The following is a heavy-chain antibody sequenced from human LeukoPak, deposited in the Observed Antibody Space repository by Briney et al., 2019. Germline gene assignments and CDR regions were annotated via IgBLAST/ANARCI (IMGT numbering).Heavy chain of an antibody. J-gene: IGHJ6*03. CDR1: GXTXSNYG. CDR3: XXXXXXXXXXXXXXDV. V-gene: IGHV3-23*01. CDR2: LSSSGGSK. Sequence: GXTXSNYGVNWGRQAPXKGXEWVSALSSSGGSKNYVDCVKGRFTTSRDNTKXRVYLQMSSLRAEDTGVYYXXXXXXXXXXXXXXXDVXGKXTXVTISS.